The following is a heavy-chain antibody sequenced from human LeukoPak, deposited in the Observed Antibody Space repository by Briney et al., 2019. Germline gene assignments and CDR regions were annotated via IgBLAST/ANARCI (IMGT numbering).Heavy chain of an antibody. J-gene: IGHJ6*03. Sequence: SETLSLTCSVSGGSISSSSYYWGWIRQPPGKGLEWIGSIYYGGTTYYNPSLKSRVTISVDTSKNQFSLKLSSVTAADTAVYYCARLGGATGYYYYMDVWGKGTTVTISS. CDR1: GGSISSSSYY. CDR3: ARLGGATGYYYYMDV. CDR2: IYYGGTT. D-gene: IGHD1-26*01. V-gene: IGHV4-39*01.